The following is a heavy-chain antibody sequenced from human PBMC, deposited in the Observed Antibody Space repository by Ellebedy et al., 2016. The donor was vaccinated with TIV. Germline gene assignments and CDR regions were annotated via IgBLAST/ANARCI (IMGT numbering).Heavy chain of an antibody. CDR3: ARDCSGGTCFSGGVDY. Sequence: GSLRLSXTVSGTSITSSYWSWIRQSADKGLEWIGRVYFEGDSNFNPSLQSRVTLSVDTSKNQFSLKLNSVTAADTAIYYCARDCSGGTCFSGGVDYWGQGILVTVSS. V-gene: IGHV4-4*07. CDR2: VYFEGDS. D-gene: IGHD2-15*01. J-gene: IGHJ4*02. CDR1: GTSITSSY.